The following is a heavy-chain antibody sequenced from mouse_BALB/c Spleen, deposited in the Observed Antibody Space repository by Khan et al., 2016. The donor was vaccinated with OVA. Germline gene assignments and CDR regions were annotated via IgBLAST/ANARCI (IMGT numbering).Heavy chain of an antibody. CDR2: IWTGGDT. J-gene: IGHJ1*01. V-gene: IGHV2-9-2*01. CDR1: GFSLTNYD. Sequence: QVQLKESGPGLVAPPQSLSITCTVPGFSLTNYDISWIRQPPGKGLAWLGVIWTGGDTNYNSAFMSRLSISKDNSKSQVLLTMNSLQTDDTAIYYCVRRGHYYGSFYWYFDVCGAGTTVTVSS. D-gene: IGHD1-1*01. CDR3: VRRGHYYGSFYWYFDV.